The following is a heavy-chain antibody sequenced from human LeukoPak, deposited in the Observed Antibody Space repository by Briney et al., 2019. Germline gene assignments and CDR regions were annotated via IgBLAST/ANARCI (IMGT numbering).Heavy chain of an antibody. D-gene: IGHD3-3*01. V-gene: IGHV1-24*01. CDR3: ATIAHDFWSFGY. CDR2: FDPEDGET. J-gene: IGHJ4*02. CDR1: GYTLTELS. Sequence: ASVKVSCKVSGYTLTELSMHWVRQAPGKGLEWMGGFDPEDGETIYAQKFQGRVTMTEDTSTDTAYMELSSLRSEDTAVYYCATIAHDFWSFGYWGQGTLVTVSS.